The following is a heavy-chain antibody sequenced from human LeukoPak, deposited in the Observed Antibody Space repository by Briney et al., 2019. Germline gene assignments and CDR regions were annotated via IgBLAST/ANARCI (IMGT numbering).Heavy chain of an antibody. CDR3: ANHNIATFDY. CDR1: GFTFSTYA. J-gene: IGHJ4*02. Sequence: GGSLRLSCAASGFTFSTYAMSWVRQAPGKGLEWVSAISGTGGNTYYADSVKGRFTISRDNSKNTLHLQMNSLRAEDTAVYYCANHNIATFDYWGQGTLVTVSS. CDR2: ISGTGGNT. D-gene: IGHD2/OR15-2a*01. V-gene: IGHV3-23*01.